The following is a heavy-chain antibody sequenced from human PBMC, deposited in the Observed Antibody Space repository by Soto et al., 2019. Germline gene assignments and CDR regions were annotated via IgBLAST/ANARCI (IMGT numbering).Heavy chain of an antibody. Sequence: GGSLRLSCAASGFTFSSYAMSWVRQAPGKGLEWVSAISGSGGSTYYADSVKGRFTISRDNSKNTLYLQMNSLRAEDTAVYYCAKDGRFLEWLLSARSTHMDVWGKGTTVTVSS. V-gene: IGHV3-23*01. CDR2: ISGSGGST. CDR3: AKDGRFLEWLLSARSTHMDV. J-gene: IGHJ6*03. CDR1: GFTFSSYA. D-gene: IGHD3-3*01.